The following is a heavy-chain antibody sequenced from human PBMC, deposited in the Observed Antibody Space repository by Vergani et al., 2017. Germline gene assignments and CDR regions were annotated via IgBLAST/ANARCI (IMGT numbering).Heavy chain of an antibody. CDR3: TRHVSRGSSARDTDY. Sequence: EVQLVESGGGLVQPGGSLKLSCAASGFTFSGSAMHWVRQASGKGLEWVGRIRSKANSYATAYAASVKGRFTISRDDSKNTAYLQMNSLKTEDTAVYYCTRHVSRGSSARDTDYWGQGTLVTVSS. V-gene: IGHV3-73*02. J-gene: IGHJ4*02. CDR2: IRSKANSYAT. D-gene: IGHD6-25*01. CDR1: GFTFSGSA.